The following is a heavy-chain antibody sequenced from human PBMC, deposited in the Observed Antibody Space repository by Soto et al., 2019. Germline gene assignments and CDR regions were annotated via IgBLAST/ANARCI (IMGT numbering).Heavy chain of an antibody. V-gene: IGHV4-39*02. Sequence: QLHLQESGPGLVKPSETLFLTCSVSGASVSSGGSHYWGWIRQPPGQGLEWIASLYPNGSSNYNPSLKNRVTISIDTSKNQFSLKVNAVTAADTAVYHCARAPDYWGQGILVTVSS. CDR2: LYPNGSS. CDR3: ARAPDY. CDR1: GASVSSGGSHY. J-gene: IGHJ4*02.